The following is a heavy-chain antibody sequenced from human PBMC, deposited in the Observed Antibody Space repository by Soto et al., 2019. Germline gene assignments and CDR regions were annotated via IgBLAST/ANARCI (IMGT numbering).Heavy chain of an antibody. J-gene: IGHJ4*02. CDR2: INHSGST. CDR1: GGSFSGYY. Sequence: QVQLQQWGAGLLKPSETLSLTCAVYGGSFSGYYWSWIRQPPGKGLEWIGEINHSGSTNYNPSLKSRVTLSVDTSKNQFSLKLSSVTAADTAVYYCAAKDSSGYYYAYWGQGTLVTVSS. CDR3: AAKDSSGYYYAY. D-gene: IGHD3-22*01. V-gene: IGHV4-34*02.